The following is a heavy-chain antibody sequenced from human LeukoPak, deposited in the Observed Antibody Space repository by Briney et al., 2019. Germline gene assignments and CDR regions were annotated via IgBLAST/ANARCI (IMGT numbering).Heavy chain of an antibody. J-gene: IGHJ4*02. Sequence: GESLKISCKGSGYGFSNYWIGWVRQVPGKGLEWMGIIYAGDSDTRYSPSFQGQVTISADKSISTAYLEWSSLRASDTAMYYCARVEGGTRVDYWGQGTLVTVSS. CDR3: ARVEGGTRVDY. D-gene: IGHD1-26*01. CDR1: GYGFSNYW. V-gene: IGHV5-51*01. CDR2: IYAGDSDT.